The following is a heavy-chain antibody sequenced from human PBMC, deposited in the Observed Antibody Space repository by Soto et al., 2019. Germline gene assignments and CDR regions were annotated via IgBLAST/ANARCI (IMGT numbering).Heavy chain of an antibody. Sequence: HPGGSLRLSCAASGFTFSSYAMNCVRQALGQGLGWVSAIRGSGGSTYYADFVKGLFTISGDNYKNTLYLQMNSLTAEDMADSYCSKGIAGGGWGQGNLVT. D-gene: IGHD6-19*01. J-gene: IGHJ4*02. CDR2: IRGSGGST. CDR1: GFTFSSYA. V-gene: IGHV3-23*01. CDR3: SKGIAGGG.